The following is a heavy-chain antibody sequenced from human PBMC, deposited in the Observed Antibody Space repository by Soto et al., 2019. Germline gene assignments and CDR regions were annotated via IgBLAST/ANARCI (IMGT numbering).Heavy chain of an antibody. J-gene: IGHJ4*02. V-gene: IGHV1-3*01. CDR2: INGGNGDT. CDR1: GYTFTSYA. Sequence: QVQLVQSGAEVKKPGASVRISCRTSGYTFTSYAITWLCHAPGQRLEWMGWINGGNGDTKYSQKFQDRLSITRDTSATTVSLGLSSLTSEDTAIYYCARGPLSLYSADFRWGQGTLVTVSS. CDR3: ARGPLSLYSADFR. D-gene: IGHD1-26*01.